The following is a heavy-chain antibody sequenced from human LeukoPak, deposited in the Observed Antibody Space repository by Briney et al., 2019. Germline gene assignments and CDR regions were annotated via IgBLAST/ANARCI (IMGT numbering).Heavy chain of an antibody. CDR2: IKSKTDGGTT. CDR3: VKQSGSLDYYHYMDV. D-gene: IGHD1/OR15-1a*01. J-gene: IGHJ6*03. Sequence: GGSLRLSCAASGFTFSNAWMSWVRQAPGKGLEWVGRIKSKTDGGTTDYAAPVKGRFTISRDDSKNTLYLQMNSLRAEDTAVYYCVKQSGSLDYYHYMDVWGKGTTVTVSS. CDR1: GFTFSNAW. V-gene: IGHV3-15*01.